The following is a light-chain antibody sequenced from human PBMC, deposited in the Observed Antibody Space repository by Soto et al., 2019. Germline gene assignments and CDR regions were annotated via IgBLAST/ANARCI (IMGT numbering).Light chain of an antibody. CDR3: QQYYSYPRT. CDR1: QGISSY. Sequence: AIRMTQSPSSLSASPGDRFTIPGRASQGISSYLAWYQQKPGKAPKLLIYAASTLQSGVPSRFSGSGSGTDFTLTISCLQSEDFSTYYCQQYYSYPRTFGQGTKVEIK. J-gene: IGKJ1*01. V-gene: IGKV1-8*01. CDR2: AAS.